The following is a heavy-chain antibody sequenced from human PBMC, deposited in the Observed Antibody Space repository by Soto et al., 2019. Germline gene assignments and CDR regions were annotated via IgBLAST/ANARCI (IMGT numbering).Heavy chain of an antibody. Sequence: SVKLSCKASGYTFTSYYMHWVRQAPGQGLEWMGIINPSGGSTSYAKKGQGRVTMTRYTSKSTVYMELSSLRSEDTAVYYCARVLHGPVVAFDIWGEGTMFTVTS. D-gene: IGHD2-21*01. CDR2: INPSGGST. CDR1: GYTFTSYY. CDR3: ARVLHGPVVAFDI. J-gene: IGHJ3*02. V-gene: IGHV1-46*01.